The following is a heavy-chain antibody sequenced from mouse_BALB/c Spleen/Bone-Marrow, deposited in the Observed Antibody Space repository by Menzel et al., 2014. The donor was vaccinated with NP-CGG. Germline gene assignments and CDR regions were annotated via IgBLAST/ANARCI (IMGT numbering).Heavy chain of an antibody. D-gene: IGHD2-4*01. CDR1: GFTFSSLG. CDR2: ISNGSSTI. CDR3: ARKGAMITHYYAMDY. J-gene: IGHJ4*01. Sequence: EVMLVESGGGLVQPGGSRKLSCAASGFTFSSLGMHWVRQAPEKGLEWVAYISNGSSTIYYADTVKGRFTISRDNPKNTLFLQMTSLRSEDTAMYYCARKGAMITHYYAMDYWGQGTSVTVSS. V-gene: IGHV5-17*02.